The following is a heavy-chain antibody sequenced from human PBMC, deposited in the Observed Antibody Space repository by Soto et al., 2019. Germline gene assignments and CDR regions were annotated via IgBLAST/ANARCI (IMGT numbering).Heavy chain of an antibody. J-gene: IGHJ4*02. V-gene: IGHV3-23*01. CDR3: AKELRDSSGYYVSGSFDY. D-gene: IGHD3-22*01. CDR1: GFTFSSYA. Sequence: GGSLRLSCAASGFTFSSYAMSWVRQAPGKGLEWVSAISGSGGSTYYADSVKGRFTISRDNSKNTLYLQMNSLRAEDTAVYYCAKELRDSSGYYVSGSFDYWGQGTLVTVSS. CDR2: ISGSGGST.